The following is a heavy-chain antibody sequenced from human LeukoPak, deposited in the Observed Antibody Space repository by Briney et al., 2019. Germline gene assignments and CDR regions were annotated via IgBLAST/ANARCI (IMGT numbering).Heavy chain of an antibody. CDR3: ARDDTISGSFDY. D-gene: IGHD3-10*01. Sequence: GGSLRLSCAASGFTFSSYSMNWVRQAPGKGLEWVSSISSSSSYIYYADSVKGRFTISRDNAKNSLYLQMNSLRAEDTAVYYCARDDTISGSFDYWGQGTLVTASS. J-gene: IGHJ4*02. CDR2: ISSSSSYI. CDR1: GFTFSSYS. V-gene: IGHV3-21*04.